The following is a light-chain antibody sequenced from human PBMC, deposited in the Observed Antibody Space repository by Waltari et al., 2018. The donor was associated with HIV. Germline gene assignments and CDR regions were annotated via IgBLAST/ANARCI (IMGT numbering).Light chain of an antibody. CDR3: QQYNDWPRT. CDR2: DAS. V-gene: IGKV3-15*01. Sequence: ELVMTQPPVTLSVSPGERGTLSCRASESVRSKLAWYQQKAGQAPRLLIYDASTRASGIPARFSGSGSGTEFTLTISSLQSEDFAVYYCQQYNDWPRTFGQGTKVESK. CDR1: ESVRSK. J-gene: IGKJ1*01.